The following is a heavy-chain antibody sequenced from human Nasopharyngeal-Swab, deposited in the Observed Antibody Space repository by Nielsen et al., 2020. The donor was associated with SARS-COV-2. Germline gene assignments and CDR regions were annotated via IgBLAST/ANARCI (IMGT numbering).Heavy chain of an antibody. CDR1: GFTFSNYA. V-gene: IGHV3-11*04. CDR3: ARSPDVFDI. J-gene: IGHJ3*02. Sequence: GESLKISCAASGFTFSNYAMSWIRQAPGKGPEWVSNISSSGTTKYYADSVKGRFTISRDNAKNSLFLQMNSLRAEDTAVYYCARSPDVFDIWGQGTMVTVSS. CDR2: ISSSGTTK.